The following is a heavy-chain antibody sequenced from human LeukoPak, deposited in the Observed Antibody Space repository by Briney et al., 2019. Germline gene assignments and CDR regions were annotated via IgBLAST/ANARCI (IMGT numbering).Heavy chain of an antibody. CDR3: ALLTYDILTGYYKVFDY. Sequence: ASGKVSCKAFGSTFIYYCMHWVRQAPGQGLGWMGWTNPNSGDTKFAQKFQGRVTMTRDTSISTAYMELNKLRTDDTAVYYCALLTYDILTGYYKVFDYWGQGTLVTVSS. J-gene: IGHJ4*02. V-gene: IGHV1-2*02. CDR1: GSTFIYYC. D-gene: IGHD3-9*01. CDR2: TNPNSGDT.